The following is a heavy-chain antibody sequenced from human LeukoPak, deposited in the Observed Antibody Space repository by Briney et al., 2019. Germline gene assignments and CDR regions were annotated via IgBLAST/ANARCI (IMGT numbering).Heavy chain of an antibody. CDR1: GYTVTTYW. CDR3: VRHGLGSSWFGFDY. Sequence: PGESLKISCKGSGYTVTTYWIGWVRQMPGKGLEWMGIIYPGDSDPRYSPSFQGQVTISADKSISTAYLQWSSLKASDSAMYYCVRHGLGSSWFGFDYWGQGTLVTVSS. D-gene: IGHD6-13*01. CDR2: IYPGDSDP. V-gene: IGHV5-51*01. J-gene: IGHJ4*02.